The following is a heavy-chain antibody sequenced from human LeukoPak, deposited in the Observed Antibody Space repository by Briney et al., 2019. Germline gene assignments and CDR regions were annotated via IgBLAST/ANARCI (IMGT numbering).Heavy chain of an antibody. CDR1: GYTLTELS. CDR2: FDPEDGET. Sequence: GASVKVSCKVSGYTLTELSMHWVRQAPGKGLEWMGGFDPEDGETIYAQKFQGRVTMTEDTSADTAYMELSSLRSEDTAVYYCATDQSREISGYYLYYWGQGTLVTVSS. J-gene: IGHJ4*02. D-gene: IGHD3-3*01. CDR3: ATDQSREISGYYLYY. V-gene: IGHV1-24*01.